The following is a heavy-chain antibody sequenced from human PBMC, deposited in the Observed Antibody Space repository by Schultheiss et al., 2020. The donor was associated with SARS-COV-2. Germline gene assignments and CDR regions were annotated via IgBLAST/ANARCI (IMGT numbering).Heavy chain of an antibody. J-gene: IGHJ4*02. Sequence: GGSLRLSCAASGVTFRTYSMNWVRQAPGKGLEWVAVISYDGSNKYYADSVKGRFTISRDNSKNTLYLQMNSLRAEDTAVYYCAKDREQQLFDYWGQGTLVTVSS. CDR3: AKDREQQLFDY. CDR1: GVTFRTYS. D-gene: IGHD6-13*01. V-gene: IGHV3-30*18. CDR2: ISYDGSNK.